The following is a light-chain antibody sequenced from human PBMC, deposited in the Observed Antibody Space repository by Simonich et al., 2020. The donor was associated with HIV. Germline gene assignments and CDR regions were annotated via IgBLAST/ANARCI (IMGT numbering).Light chain of an antibody. V-gene: IGLV2-23*03. J-gene: IGLJ2*01. CDR3: CSYAGSSTFVV. Sequence: QSALTQPASVSGSPGQSITISCTGTSSDVGSYNLVSWYQKHPGKAPKLMIYEGSKRPSGVSNRFSGSKSGNTASLTISGRQAEDEADYYCCSYAGSSTFVVFGGGTKLTVL. CDR1: SSDVGSYNL. CDR2: EGS.